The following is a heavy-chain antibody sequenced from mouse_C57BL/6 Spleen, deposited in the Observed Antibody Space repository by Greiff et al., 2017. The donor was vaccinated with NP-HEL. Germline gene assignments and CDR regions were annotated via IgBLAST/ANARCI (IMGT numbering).Heavy chain of an antibody. Sequence: VQLQESGPGLVKPSQSLSLTCSVTGYSITSGYYWNWIRQFPGNKLEWMGYISYDGSNNYNPSLKNRISITRDTSKNQFFLKLNSVTTEDTATYYCARDELGRWYFDVWGTGTTVTVSS. D-gene: IGHD4-1*01. CDR1: GYSITSGYY. CDR3: ARDELGRWYFDV. V-gene: IGHV3-6*01. CDR2: ISYDGSN. J-gene: IGHJ1*03.